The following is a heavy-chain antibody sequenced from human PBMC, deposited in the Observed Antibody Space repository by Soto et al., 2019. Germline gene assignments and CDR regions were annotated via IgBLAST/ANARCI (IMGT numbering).Heavy chain of an antibody. V-gene: IGHV1-18*01. CDR2: ISAYNGNT. D-gene: IGHD4-17*01. CDR3: ARPFGDYGDYAWSLRY. CDR1: GYTFSGYA. Sequence: QVQLVQSGAEVKKPGASVKVSCKASGYTFSGYAMGWVRQAPGQGLEWMGWISAYNGNTDYAQKLQGRVTMTTDTSPSTAYMELRSLTSDDTAVYYCARPFGDYGDYAWSLRYWGQGTLVTVSS. J-gene: IGHJ4*02.